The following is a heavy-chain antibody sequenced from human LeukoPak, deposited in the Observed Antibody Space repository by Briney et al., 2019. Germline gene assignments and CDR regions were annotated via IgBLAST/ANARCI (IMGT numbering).Heavy chain of an antibody. CDR3: ARLALSLVRAFDF. Sequence: KPSETLSLTYSVADGTIRSSSYYWAWIRQPPGKGLEWIGTIYYTGSTSYSPSLKSRVIMTLDTSKNQFSLQVNSVTASDTAVYYCARLALSLVRAFDFWGQGSLVTVSS. CDR2: IYYTGST. J-gene: IGHJ4*02. CDR1: DGTIRSSSYY. V-gene: IGHV4-39*01. D-gene: IGHD3-10*01.